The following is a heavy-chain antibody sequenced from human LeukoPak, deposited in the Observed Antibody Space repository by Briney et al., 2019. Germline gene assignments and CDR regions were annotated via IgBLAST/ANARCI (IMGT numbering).Heavy chain of an antibody. V-gene: IGHV3-48*03. CDR2: ISSSGSTI. Sequence: PGGSLRLSCAASGFTFSSYEMNWVRQAPGKGLEWVSYISSSGSTIYYADSVKGRFTISRDNAKNSLYLQMNSRGAEDTAVYYCARLPYSYGSLGDYWGQGTLVTVSS. CDR1: GFTFSSYE. CDR3: ARLPYSYGSLGDY. J-gene: IGHJ4*02. D-gene: IGHD5-18*01.